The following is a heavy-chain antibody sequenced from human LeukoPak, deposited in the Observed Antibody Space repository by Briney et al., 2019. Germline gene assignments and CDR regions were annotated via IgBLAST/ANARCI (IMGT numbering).Heavy chain of an antibody. CDR2: IYPGDSDT. D-gene: IGHD6-13*01. CDR1: GYRFTNYW. Sequence: PGESLKISCKGSGYRFTNYWIAWVRQMPGKGLEWMGIIYPGDSDTRYSPSFRGQVTISADKSLTTAYLQWSSLKASDTAMYYCARQPYSPSAKVDYWGQGTLVTVSS. CDR3: ARQPYSPSAKVDY. V-gene: IGHV5-51*01. J-gene: IGHJ4*02.